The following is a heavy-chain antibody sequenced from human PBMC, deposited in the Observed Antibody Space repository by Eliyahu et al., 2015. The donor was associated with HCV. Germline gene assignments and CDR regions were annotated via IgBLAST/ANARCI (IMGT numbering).Heavy chain of an antibody. V-gene: IGHV4-39*01. J-gene: IGHJ4*02. CDR3: ARHSLWHGDYGDY. CDR2: IYYSGST. Sequence: QLQLQESGPGLVKPSETLSLTCTVSGGSISSSSYYWGWIRQPPGKGLEWIGSIYYSGSTYYNPSLKSRVTISVDTSKNQFSLKLSSVTAADTAVYYCARHSLWHGDYGDYWGQGTLVTVSS. CDR1: GGSISSSSYY. D-gene: IGHD4-17*01.